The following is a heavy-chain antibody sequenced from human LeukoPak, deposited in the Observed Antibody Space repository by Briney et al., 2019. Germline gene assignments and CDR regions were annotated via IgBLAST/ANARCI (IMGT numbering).Heavy chain of an antibody. CDR2: NSGRGVST. J-gene: IGHJ4*02. Sequence: GGSLRLSCAASGFTFSTYAMSWVRQAPGKGLEWVSANSGRGVSTSYADSVRGRFTISRDNSKNTWYLQMNSLRAEDTAVYYCAKAASGNWNDVSDYWGQGTLVTVFS. CDR1: GFTFSTYA. V-gene: IGHV3-23*01. CDR3: AKAASGNWNDVSDY. D-gene: IGHD1-20*01.